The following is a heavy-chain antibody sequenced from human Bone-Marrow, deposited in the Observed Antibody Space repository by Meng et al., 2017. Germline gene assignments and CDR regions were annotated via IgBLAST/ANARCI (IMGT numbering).Heavy chain of an antibody. CDR3: ARSLIYSGHPPSAQNWFDT. CDR2: IYYRGFT. Sequence: SETLSLTCTVSYGVVSSGGYYWAWIRQRPGRGLEWLGYIYYRGFTFYNPSLKSRLAMSMNAPRHQFSMKLSSVTAADTAVYYCARSLIYSGHPPSAQNWFDTWGRGTLVTVSS. CDR1: YGVVSSGGYY. D-gene: IGHD2-21*01. J-gene: IGHJ5*02. V-gene: IGHV4-31*03.